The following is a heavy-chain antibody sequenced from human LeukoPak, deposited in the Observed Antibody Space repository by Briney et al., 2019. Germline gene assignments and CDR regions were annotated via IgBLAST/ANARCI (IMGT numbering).Heavy chain of an antibody. CDR2: INPSGGST. CDR1: GYTFTSYY. CDR3: ARSKTGNDAFDI. D-gene: IGHD1-14*01. Sequence: ASVKVSCKASGYTFTSYYMHWVRQAPGQGLEWMGIINPSGGSTNYAQKFQGRVTMTRDTSISTAYMELSRLRSDDTAVYYCARSKTGNDAFDIWGQGTMVTVSS. V-gene: IGHV1-2*02. J-gene: IGHJ3*02.